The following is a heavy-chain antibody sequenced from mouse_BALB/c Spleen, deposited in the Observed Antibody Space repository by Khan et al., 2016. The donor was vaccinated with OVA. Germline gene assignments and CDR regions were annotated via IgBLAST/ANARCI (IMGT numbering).Heavy chain of an antibody. CDR3: ARTARIKY. CDR2: IRYSGST. J-gene: IGHJ2*01. V-gene: IGHV3-1*02. Sequence: EVQLQESGPGLVKPSQSLSLTCPFTGYSIPSGYGWNWIRQFPGNKLEWMGYIRYSGSTNYNPSLKSRISITRDTSKNQFFLQLNSVTTEDTATYYCARTARIKYWGQGTTLTVSS. CDR1: GYSIPSGYG. D-gene: IGHD1-2*01.